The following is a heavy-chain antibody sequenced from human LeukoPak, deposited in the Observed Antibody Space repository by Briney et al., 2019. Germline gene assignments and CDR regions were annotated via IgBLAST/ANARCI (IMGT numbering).Heavy chain of an antibody. D-gene: IGHD2-2*01. J-gene: IGHJ6*04. CDR2: ISSSSSYI. CDR1: GFTFSSYS. V-gene: IGHV3-21*01. Sequence: PGGSLRLSCAASGFTFSSYSMNWVRQAPGKGLEWVSSISSSSSYIYYADSVKGRFTISRDNAKNSLYLQMNSLRAEDTAVYYCARDIVLWDIVVVPAGDVWGKGTTVTVSS. CDR3: ARDIVLWDIVVVPAGDV.